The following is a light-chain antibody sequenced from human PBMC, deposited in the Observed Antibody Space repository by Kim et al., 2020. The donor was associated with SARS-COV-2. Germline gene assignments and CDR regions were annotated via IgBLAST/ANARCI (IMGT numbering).Light chain of an antibody. CDR1: SSNIGSNF. Sequence: GQTFTISCSGSSSNIGSNFVKWFQQFPGPAPKLLIYSNNQRPSGVPDRFSGSRSGTSASLAISGLQSEDEADYYCAAWDDSLNVPVFGGGTQLTVL. V-gene: IGLV1-44*01. CDR2: SNN. CDR3: AAWDDSLNVPV. J-gene: IGLJ3*02.